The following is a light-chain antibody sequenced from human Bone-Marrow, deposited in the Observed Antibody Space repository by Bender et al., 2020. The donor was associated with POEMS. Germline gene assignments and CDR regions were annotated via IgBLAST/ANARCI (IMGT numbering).Light chain of an antibody. CDR2: ENN. Sequence: QSVLTQPPSVSAAPGQKVTISCSGSSSNIGNNYVSWYQHLPGTAPKLLIYENNKRPSGIPDRFSGSKSGTSATLGITGLQTGDEADYYCGTWDSSLSAGVFGGGTKLTAL. CDR3: GTWDSSLSAGV. CDR1: SSNIGNNY. J-gene: IGLJ2*01. V-gene: IGLV1-51*02.